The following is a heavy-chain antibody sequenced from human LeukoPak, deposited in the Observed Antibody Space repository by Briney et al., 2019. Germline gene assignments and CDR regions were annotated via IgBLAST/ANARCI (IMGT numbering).Heavy chain of an antibody. J-gene: IGHJ4*02. D-gene: IGHD3-10*01. V-gene: IGHV4-59*11. CDR2: IFNTGNT. CDR3: ASRPADTTWYGVFDY. CDR1: GGSIHSHY. Sequence: SETLSLTCSVSGGSIHSHYWCWIRQPPGKRLEWIGYIFNTGNTNYNPSLASRVTISVDTSRAQFFLRLSPVTAADTAIYYCASRPADTTWYGVFDYWSQGTLVTVSP.